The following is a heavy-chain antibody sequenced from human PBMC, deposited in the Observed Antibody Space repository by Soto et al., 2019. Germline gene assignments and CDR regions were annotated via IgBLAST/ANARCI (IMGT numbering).Heavy chain of an antibody. CDR1: GYTFTDYW. CDR3: ARISSSSWYYYYGMDV. D-gene: IGHD6-13*01. J-gene: IGHJ6*02. Sequence: GESLKISCKGSGYTFTDYWIGWVRQLPGKGLEWMGIIYPGDSDTRYSPSFQGQVTISADKSISTAYLQWSSLKASDTAMYYCARISSSSWYYYYGMDVWGQGTTVTVSS. V-gene: IGHV5-51*01. CDR2: IYPGDSDT.